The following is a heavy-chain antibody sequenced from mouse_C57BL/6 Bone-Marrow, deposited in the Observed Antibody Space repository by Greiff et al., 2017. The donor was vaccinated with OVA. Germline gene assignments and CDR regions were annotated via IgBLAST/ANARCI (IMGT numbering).Heavy chain of an antibody. CDR1: GFTFSNYW. Sequence: EVKLVESGGGLVQPGGSMKLSCVASGFTFSNYWMNWVRQSPEKGLEWVAQIRLKSDNYATHYAESVKGRFTISRDDSKSSVYLQMNNLRAEDTGIYYCTGRRLRRKESPDYWGQGTTLTVSS. J-gene: IGHJ2*01. CDR2: IRLKSDNYAT. V-gene: IGHV6-3*01. D-gene: IGHD2-4*01. CDR3: TGRRLRRKESPDY.